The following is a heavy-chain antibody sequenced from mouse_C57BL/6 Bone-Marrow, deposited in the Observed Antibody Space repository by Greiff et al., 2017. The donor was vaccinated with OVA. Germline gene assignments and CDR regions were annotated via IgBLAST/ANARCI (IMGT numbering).Heavy chain of an antibody. CDR2: IHPNSGST. CDR3: ASFFTARATRGFYYAMDY. Sequence: QVQLQQPGAELVKPGASVKLSCKASGYTFTSYWMHWVKQRPGQGLEWIGMIHPNSGSTNYNEKFKSKATLTVDKSSSTAYMQLSSLTSEDSAVYYCASFFTARATRGFYYAMDYWGRGTSVTVSS. D-gene: IGHD3-1*01. J-gene: IGHJ4*01. CDR1: GYTFTSYW. V-gene: IGHV1-64*01.